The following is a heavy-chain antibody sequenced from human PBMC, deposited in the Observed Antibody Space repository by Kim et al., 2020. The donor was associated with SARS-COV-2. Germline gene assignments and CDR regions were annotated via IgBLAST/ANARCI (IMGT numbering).Heavy chain of an antibody. CDR2: ISGSGGST. CDR3: ASLLRRRIAVAGTPYFDY. CDR1: GFTFSSYA. Sequence: GGSLRLSCAASGFTFSSYAMSWVRQAPGKGLEWVSAISGSGGSTYYADSVKGRFTISRDNSKNTLYLQMNSLRAEDTAVYYCASLLRRRIAVAGTPYFDYWGQGTLVTVSS. V-gene: IGHV3-23*01. J-gene: IGHJ4*02. D-gene: IGHD6-19*01.